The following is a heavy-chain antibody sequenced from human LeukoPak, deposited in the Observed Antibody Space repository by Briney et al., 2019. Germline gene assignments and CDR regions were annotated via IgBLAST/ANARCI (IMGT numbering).Heavy chain of an antibody. Sequence: SETLSLTCTVSGYSISSGYYWGCIRQPPGKGLEGSGRIYHSGRTYYNTSLKSRATISVEPSQNQLSLKLRSVPAADTAVDYCRRVKGHNLIDYWGQGTLVTVSS. CDR3: RRVKGHNLIDY. CDR2: IYHSGRT. J-gene: IGHJ4*02. V-gene: IGHV4-38-2*02. D-gene: IGHD5-24*01. CDR1: GYSISSGYY.